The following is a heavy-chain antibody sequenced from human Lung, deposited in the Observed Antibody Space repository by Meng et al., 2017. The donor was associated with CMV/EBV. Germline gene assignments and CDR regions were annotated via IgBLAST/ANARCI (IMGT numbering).Heavy chain of an antibody. J-gene: IGHJ5*02. Sequence: QVQLQESGPGLAKPSQTLSLTCTVSGGSISSGGFYWSWIRQHPGKGLEWIGYIYYSGSTYYNPSLRSRVAISIDTSKNQFSLKLTSVTAADTAVYFCARTNYGDYNWFDPWGQGTLVTVSS. CDR3: ARTNYGDYNWFDP. D-gene: IGHD4-17*01. V-gene: IGHV4-31*03. CDR1: GGSISSGGFY. CDR2: IYYSGST.